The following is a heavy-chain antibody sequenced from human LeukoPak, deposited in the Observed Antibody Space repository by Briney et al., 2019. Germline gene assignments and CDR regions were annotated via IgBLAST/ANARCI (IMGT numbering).Heavy chain of an antibody. V-gene: IGHV4-38-2*02. J-gene: IGHJ5*02. CDR3: ARGYSSSWYVNWFDP. D-gene: IGHD6-13*01. CDR2: IYHSGST. Sequence: SETLSLTCTVSGYSISSGYYWGWIRQPPGKGLEWIGNIYHSGSTFYKPSLKSRVTISVDTSKNQFSLKLSSVTAADTAVYYCARGYSSSWYVNWFDPWGQGTLVTVSA. CDR1: GYSISSGYY.